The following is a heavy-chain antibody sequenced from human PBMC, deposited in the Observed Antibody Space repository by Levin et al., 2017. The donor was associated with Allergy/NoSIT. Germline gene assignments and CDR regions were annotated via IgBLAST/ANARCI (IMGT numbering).Heavy chain of an antibody. CDR3: ARRGGAADQFDY. J-gene: IGHJ4*02. CDR2: IYYSGST. D-gene: IGHD6-13*01. Sequence: TSETLSLTCTVSGGSISSSSYYWGWIRQPPGKGLEWIGSIYYSGSTYYNPSLKSRVTISVDTSKNQFSLKLSSVTAADTAVYYCARRGGAADQFDYWGQGTLVTVSS. CDR1: GGSISSSSYY. V-gene: IGHV4-39*01.